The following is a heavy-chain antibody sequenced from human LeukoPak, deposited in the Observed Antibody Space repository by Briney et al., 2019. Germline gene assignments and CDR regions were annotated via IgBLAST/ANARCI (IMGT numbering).Heavy chain of an antibody. CDR2: INPSGGST. D-gene: IGHD2-8*01. CDR1: GYTFTSYY. CDR3: ARGISWRVRRYCNNGVCYPTYHFDS. J-gene: IGHJ4*02. Sequence: ASVKVSCKASGYTFTSYYMHWVRQAPGQGLEWMEIINPSGGSTSYAQKFQGRVTMTRDTSTSTVYMELSSLRSEDTAVYYCARGISWRVRRYCNNGVCYPTYHFDSWGQGTRVTVSS. V-gene: IGHV1-46*01.